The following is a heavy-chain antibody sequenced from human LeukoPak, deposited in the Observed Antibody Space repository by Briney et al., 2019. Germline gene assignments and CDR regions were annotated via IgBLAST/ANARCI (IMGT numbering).Heavy chain of an antibody. V-gene: IGHV3-23*01. Sequence: GGSLRLSCAASEFTFSSYAMSWVRQAPGKGLEWVSAISASGGGTYYADSVKGRFTISRDNSKNTLYLQMNSLRAEDTAVYYCAKGKSSGWPYYFDYWGQGTLVTVSS. D-gene: IGHD6-19*01. CDR3: AKGKSSGWPYYFDY. CDR1: EFTFSSYA. J-gene: IGHJ4*02. CDR2: ISASGGGT.